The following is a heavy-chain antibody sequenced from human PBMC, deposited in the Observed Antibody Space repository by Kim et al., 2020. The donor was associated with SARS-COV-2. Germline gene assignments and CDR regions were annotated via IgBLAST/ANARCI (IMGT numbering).Heavy chain of an antibody. J-gene: IGHJ5*02. V-gene: IGHV4-4*02. CDR3: ARDPIAAAGTPGP. D-gene: IGHD6-13*01. Sequence: YNPSLKSRVTISVDKSKNQFSRKLSSVTAADTAVYYCARDPIAAAGTPGPWGQGTLVTVSS.